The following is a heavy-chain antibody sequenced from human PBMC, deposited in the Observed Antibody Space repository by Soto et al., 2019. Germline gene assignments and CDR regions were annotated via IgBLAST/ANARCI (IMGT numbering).Heavy chain of an antibody. CDR2: IIPIFGTA. Sequence: QVQLVQSGAEVKKPGSSVKVSCKASGGTFSSYAISWVRQAPGQGLEWMGGIIPIFGTANYAQKFQGRVTITADESTSTAYMELSSLRSEDTAVYYCARDRDNWNDVIDYGMDVWGQGTTVTVSS. D-gene: IGHD1-1*01. J-gene: IGHJ6*02. CDR3: ARDRDNWNDVIDYGMDV. V-gene: IGHV1-69*12. CDR1: GGTFSSYA.